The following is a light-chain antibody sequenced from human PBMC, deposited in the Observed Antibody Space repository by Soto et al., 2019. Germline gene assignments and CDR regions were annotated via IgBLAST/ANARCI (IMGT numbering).Light chain of an antibody. CDR2: GAS. CDR1: QSVSSSH. CDR3: QQYNNWPPGT. V-gene: IGKV3-20*01. Sequence: PGERATLSCMASQSVSSSHLAWYQHKPGQAPRLLIYGASNRATGIPDRFSGSGSGTDFTLTISRLEPEDFAVYYCQQYNNWPPGTFGQGTRLEIK. J-gene: IGKJ5*01.